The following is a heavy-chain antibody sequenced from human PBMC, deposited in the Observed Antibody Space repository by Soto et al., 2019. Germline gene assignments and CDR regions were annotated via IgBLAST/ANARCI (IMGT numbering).Heavy chain of an antibody. D-gene: IGHD6-13*01. Sequence: ASETLSLTRTGSGGSLSHSSYYLGWIRQPPGKGLEWIGTIYYSGSTYFNPSLKSRITISVDTSKNQFSLKLSSVTAADTAVYHCASGSSRFNWFDPWGQGTRVTVSS. CDR1: GGSLSHSSYY. J-gene: IGHJ5*02. CDR3: ASGSSRFNWFDP. V-gene: IGHV4-39*01. CDR2: IYYSGST.